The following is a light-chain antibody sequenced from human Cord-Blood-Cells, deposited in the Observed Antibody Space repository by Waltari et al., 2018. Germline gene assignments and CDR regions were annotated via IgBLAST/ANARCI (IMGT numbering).Light chain of an antibody. V-gene: IGKV3-11*01. CDR2: DAS. Sequence: IVLTQSPATLSLSPGERATPSCRASQSVSSYLAWYQQKPGQAPRLLIYDASNRATGIPARFSGSGSGTDFTLTISSREPEDFAVYYCQQRSNWPRTFGQGTRLEIK. CDR1: QSVSSY. CDR3: QQRSNWPRT. J-gene: IGKJ5*01.